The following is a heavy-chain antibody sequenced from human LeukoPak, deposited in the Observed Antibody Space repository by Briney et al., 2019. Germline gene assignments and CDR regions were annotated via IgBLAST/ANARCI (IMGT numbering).Heavy chain of an antibody. CDR1: GGSFSGYY. V-gene: IGHV4-34*01. D-gene: IGHD2-2*01. CDR2: INHSGGT. Sequence: KPSETLSLTCAVYGGSFSGYYWSWIRQPPGKGLEWIGEINHSGGTNYNASLKSRVTISLDTSKNQFSLKLSSVTAADTAVYYCARGPIVVVPAAILGYFDYWGQGTLVTVPS. CDR3: ARGPIVVVPAAILGYFDY. J-gene: IGHJ4*02.